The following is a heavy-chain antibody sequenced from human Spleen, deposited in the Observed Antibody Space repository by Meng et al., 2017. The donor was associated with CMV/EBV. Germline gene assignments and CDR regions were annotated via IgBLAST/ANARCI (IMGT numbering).Heavy chain of an antibody. CDR1: SFSGSY. CDR3: ARNGQWLIRGSYYYYGMDV. Sequence: SFSGSYWSWFRQPPGKGLEWIGEIYHSGTTNYNPSLTSRVTISVDKSKNQFSLKLSSVTAADTAVYYCARNGQWLIRGSYYYYGMDVWGQGTTVTVSS. J-gene: IGHJ6*02. V-gene: IGHV4-34*01. D-gene: IGHD6-19*01. CDR2: IYHSGTT.